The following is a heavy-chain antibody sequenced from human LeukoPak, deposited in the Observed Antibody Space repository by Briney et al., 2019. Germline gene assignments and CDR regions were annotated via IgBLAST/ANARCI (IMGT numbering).Heavy chain of an antibody. D-gene: IGHD1-26*01. CDR1: GFTFSSYS. CDR3: AIIYLIVGATTFDY. J-gene: IGHJ4*02. V-gene: IGHV3-48*01. Sequence: GGSLRLSCAASGFTFSSYSMNWVRQAPGKGLEWVSYISSSSSTIYYADSVKGRFTISRDNAKNSLYLQMNSLRVEDTAVYYCAIIYLIVGATTFDYWGKGTLVTVSS. CDR2: ISSSSSTI.